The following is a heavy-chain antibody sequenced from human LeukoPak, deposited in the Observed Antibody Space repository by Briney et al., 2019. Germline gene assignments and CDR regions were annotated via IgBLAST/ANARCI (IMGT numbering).Heavy chain of an antibody. J-gene: IGHJ4*02. D-gene: IGHD4-17*01. V-gene: IGHV3-7*01. Sequence: GGSLRLSCAASGFTFSSYAMSWVRQAPGKGREWVADIKRDGSEKYYVDSVKGRFSISRDNAKNSLYLQMNSLRAEDTAVYYCARVYYGDYGYFDYWGQGTLVTVSS. CDR1: GFTFSSYA. CDR2: IKRDGSEK. CDR3: ARVYYGDYGYFDY.